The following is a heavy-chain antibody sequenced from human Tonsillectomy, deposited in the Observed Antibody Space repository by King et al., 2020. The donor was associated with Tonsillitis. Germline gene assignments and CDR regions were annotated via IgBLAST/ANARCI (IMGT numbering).Heavy chain of an antibody. CDR2: ISSSGSTI. J-gene: IGHJ6*03. CDR1: GFTFSSYE. Sequence: DAQLVQSGGGLVHPGGSLRLSCAASGFTFSSYEMNWVRQAPGKGLEWVSYISSSGSTIYYADSVKGRFTISRDNAKNSLYLQMNSLRAEDTAVYYCASFLPRKWLRNYYYMDVWGKGTTVTVSS. D-gene: IGHD3-22*01. V-gene: IGHV3-48*03. CDR3: ASFLPRKWLRNYYYMDV.